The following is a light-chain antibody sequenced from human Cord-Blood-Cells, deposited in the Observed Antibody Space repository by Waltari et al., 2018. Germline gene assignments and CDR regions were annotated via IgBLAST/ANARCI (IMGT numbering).Light chain of an antibody. V-gene: IGKV1-13*02. CDR3: QQFNSYAS. J-gene: IGKJ3*01. CDR2: DAS. Sequence: ALQLPQSPSSLSASLGDRVTITCRASQGISSALAWYQQKPGKAPKLLIYDASSLESGVPSRFSGSGSGTDFTLTISSLQPEDFATYYCQQFNSYASFGPGTKVDIK. CDR1: QGISSA.